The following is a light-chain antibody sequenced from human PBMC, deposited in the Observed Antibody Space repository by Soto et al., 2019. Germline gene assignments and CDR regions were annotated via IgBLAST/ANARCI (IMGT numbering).Light chain of an antibody. CDR1: QSISSW. V-gene: IGKV1-5*03. CDR2: KAS. Sequence: DIQMTQSPSTLSASVGDRVTITCRASQSISSWLAWYQQKPGKAPKFLIYKASTLESGVPSRFSGSGSGTDFTLTISSLQPEDFATYFCQQSYTTPVYSFGQGTKVDIK. J-gene: IGKJ2*01. CDR3: QQSYTTPVYS.